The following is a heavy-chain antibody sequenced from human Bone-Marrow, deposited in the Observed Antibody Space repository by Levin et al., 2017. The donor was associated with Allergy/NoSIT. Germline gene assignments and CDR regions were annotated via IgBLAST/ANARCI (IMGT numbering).Heavy chain of an antibody. V-gene: IGHV3-30*04. CDR1: GFTFSSYA. J-gene: IGHJ4*02. CDR2: ISYDGSNK. CDR3: ARGSRKGTNPPHKRGYCSGGSCSASDY. Sequence: GGSLRLSCAASGFTFSSYAMHWVRQAPGKGLEWVAVISYDGSNKYYADSVKGRFTISRDNSKNTLYLQMNSLRAEDTAVYYCARGSRKGTNPPHKRGYCSGGSCSASDYWGQGTLVTVSS. D-gene: IGHD2-15*01.